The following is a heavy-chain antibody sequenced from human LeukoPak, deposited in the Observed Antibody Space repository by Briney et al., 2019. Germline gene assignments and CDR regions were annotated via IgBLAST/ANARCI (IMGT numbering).Heavy chain of an antibody. D-gene: IGHD2/OR15-2a*01. V-gene: IGHV3-30-3*01. CDR2: ISYDGSNK. CDR1: GFTFSSYA. Sequence: PGGSLRLSCAASGFTFSSYAMHWVRQAPGKGLEWVAVISYDGSNKYYADSMKGRFTISRDNSKNTLYLQMNSLRAEDTAVYYCARGIYVEGEVWFDPWGQGTLVTVSS. J-gene: IGHJ5*02. CDR3: ARGIYVEGEVWFDP.